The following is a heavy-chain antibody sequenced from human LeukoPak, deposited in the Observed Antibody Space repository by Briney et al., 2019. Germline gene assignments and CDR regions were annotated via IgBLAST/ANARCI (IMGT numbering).Heavy chain of an antibody. J-gene: IGHJ6*02. CDR1: GFTFSSYS. CDR3: ARVYITGTTDYYYYGMDV. Sequence: GGSLRLSCAASGFTFSSYSMNWVRQAPGKGLEWVSSISSSSSYIYYADSVKGRFTISRDNTKNSLYLQMNSLRAEDTAVYYCARVYITGTTDYYYYGMDVWGQGTTVTVSS. V-gene: IGHV3-21*01. D-gene: IGHD1-20*01. CDR2: ISSSSSYI.